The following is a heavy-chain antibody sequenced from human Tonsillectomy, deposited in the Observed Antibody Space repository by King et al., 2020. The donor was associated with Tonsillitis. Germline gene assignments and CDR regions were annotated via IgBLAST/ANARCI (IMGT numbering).Heavy chain of an antibody. CDR2: IRSKANSYAT. V-gene: IGHV3-73*01. Sequence: VQLVESGGGLVQPGGSLKLSCAASGFTFSGSAMHWVRQASGKGLEWVGRIRSKANSYATAYAASVKGRFTISRDDSKNTAYLQMNSLKTEDTAVYYCTPTIRYGMDVWGQGTTVTVSS. CDR3: TPTIRYGMDV. J-gene: IGHJ6*02. CDR1: GFTFSGSA.